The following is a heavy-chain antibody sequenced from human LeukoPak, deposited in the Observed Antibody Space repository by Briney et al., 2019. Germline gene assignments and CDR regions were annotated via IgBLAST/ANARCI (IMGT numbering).Heavy chain of an antibody. Sequence: SETLSLTCAVYGGSFSDYSWNWIRQPPGKGLEWIGKINHSGSTNYNPSLKSRVTISVDTSKNQFSLSLYSVTAADTAVYYCARGAPGKTYGIDYWGQGTLVTVSS. CDR2: INHSGST. D-gene: IGHD4-17*01. CDR1: GGSFSDYS. V-gene: IGHV4-34*01. CDR3: ARGAPGKTYGIDY. J-gene: IGHJ4*02.